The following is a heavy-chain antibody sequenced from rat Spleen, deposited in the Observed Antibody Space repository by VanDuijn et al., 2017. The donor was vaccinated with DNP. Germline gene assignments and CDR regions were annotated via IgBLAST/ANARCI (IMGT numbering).Heavy chain of an antibody. Sequence: EVQLVESGGGSVQPGRSLKLSCAASGFTFSDYYMAWVRQAPTKGLEWVAYIRYDGGSTYNGDSVKGRFTISRDIAKNTLYLQVNSLRSEDTATYYCVTHPSWFGYWGPGTLVTVSS. J-gene: IGHJ3*01. CDR3: VTHPSWFGY. CDR1: GFTFSDYY. CDR2: IRYDGGST. V-gene: IGHV5-22*01.